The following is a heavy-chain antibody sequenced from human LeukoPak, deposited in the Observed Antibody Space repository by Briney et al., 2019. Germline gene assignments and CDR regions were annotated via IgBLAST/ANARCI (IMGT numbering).Heavy chain of an antibody. D-gene: IGHD5-18*01. CDR2: INAGNGNT. Sequence: ASVKVSCKASGYTFTSYAMHWVRQAPGQRLEWMGWINAGNGNTKYSQKFQGRVTITRDTSASTAYMELSSLRSEDTAVYYCARLRGIQLWYLDYWGQGTLVTVSS. CDR3: ARLRGIQLWYLDY. V-gene: IGHV1-3*01. J-gene: IGHJ4*02. CDR1: GYTFTSYA.